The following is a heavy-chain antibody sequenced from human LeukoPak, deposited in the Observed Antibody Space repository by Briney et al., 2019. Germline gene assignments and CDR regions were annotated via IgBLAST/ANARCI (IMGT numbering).Heavy chain of an antibody. D-gene: IGHD5-12*01. Sequence: ASVKVSCKASGYSLTSYGISWVRQAPGQGLEWMGWINTYNGNTNYAQKFQGRVSLTRDTSTGTAYMEVWSLRSDETALYFCARALRRYSGYDWNFFDHWGQGTQVTVSS. J-gene: IGHJ4*02. CDR1: GYSLTSYG. CDR3: ARALRRYSGYDWNFFDH. CDR2: INTYNGNT. V-gene: IGHV1-18*01.